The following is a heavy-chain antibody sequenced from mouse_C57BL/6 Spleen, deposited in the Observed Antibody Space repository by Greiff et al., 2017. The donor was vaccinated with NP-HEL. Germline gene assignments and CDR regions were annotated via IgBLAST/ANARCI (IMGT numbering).Heavy chain of an antibody. Sequence: EVMLVESGAELVKPGASVKLSCTASGFNIKDYYMHWVKQRTEQGLEWIGRIDPEDGETKYAPKFQGKATITADTSSNTAYLQLSSLTSEDTAVYYCARPYGSSYWYFDVWGTGTTVTVSS. CDR3: ARPYGSSYWYFDV. CDR2: IDPEDGET. V-gene: IGHV14-2*01. J-gene: IGHJ1*03. D-gene: IGHD1-1*01. CDR1: GFNIKDYY.